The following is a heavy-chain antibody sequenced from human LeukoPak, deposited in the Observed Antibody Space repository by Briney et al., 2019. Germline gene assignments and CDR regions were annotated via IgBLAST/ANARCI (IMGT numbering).Heavy chain of an antibody. Sequence: ASVKVSCKASGYTFTGYYMHWVRQAPRQGLEWMGWINPNSGGTNYAQKFQGRVTMTRDTSISTAYMELSRLRSDDTAVYYCASIAAPKSGNFDYWGQGTLATVSS. D-gene: IGHD6-13*01. CDR1: GYTFTGYY. V-gene: IGHV1-2*02. CDR3: ASIAAPKSGNFDY. J-gene: IGHJ4*02. CDR2: INPNSGGT.